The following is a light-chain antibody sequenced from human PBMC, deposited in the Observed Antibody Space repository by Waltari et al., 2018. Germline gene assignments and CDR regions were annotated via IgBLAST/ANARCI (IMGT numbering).Light chain of an antibody. CDR1: SSDVGGYNY. V-gene: IGLV2-14*01. CDR3: ASYTSSDSWV. CDR2: QVS. J-gene: IGLJ3*02. Sequence: QSALTQPASVPGSPGPSITISCTGTSSDVGGYNYVSCYQQHPGKAPKLMMYQVSNRPSGVSNRFSGSKSGNTASLTFSGLQAEDEADYYCASYTSSDSWVFGGGTKLTVL.